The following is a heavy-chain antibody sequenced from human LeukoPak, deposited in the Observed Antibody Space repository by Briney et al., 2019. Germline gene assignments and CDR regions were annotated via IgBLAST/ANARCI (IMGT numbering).Heavy chain of an antibody. J-gene: IGHJ6*03. CDR3: ARAGYSSSWYYYYIDV. CDR2: IYYSGST. D-gene: IGHD6-13*01. V-gene: IGHV4-59*01. CDR1: GGSISSYY. Sequence: SETLSLTCTVSGGSISSYYWSWIRQPPGKGLEWIGYIYYSGSTNYNPSLKSRVTISVDTSKNQFSLKLSSVTAADTAVYYCARAGYSSSWYYYYIDVWGKGTTVTVSS.